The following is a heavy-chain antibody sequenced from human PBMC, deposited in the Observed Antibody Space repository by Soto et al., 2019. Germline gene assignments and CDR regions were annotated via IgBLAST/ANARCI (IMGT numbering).Heavy chain of an antibody. V-gene: IGHV4-59*08. J-gene: IGHJ5*02. CDR1: GGSISSYY. D-gene: IGHD2-15*01. Sequence: QVQLQESGPGLVKPSETLSLTCTVSGGSISSYYWSWIRQPPGKGLEWIGYIYYSGSTNYNPSLKSRVTISVDTSKNQFSLKLSSVTAADTAVYYCARHGWSNWFDPWGQGTLVTVSS. CDR2: IYYSGST. CDR3: ARHGWSNWFDP.